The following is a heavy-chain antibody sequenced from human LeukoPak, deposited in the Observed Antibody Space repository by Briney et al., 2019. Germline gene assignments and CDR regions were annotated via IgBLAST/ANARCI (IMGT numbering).Heavy chain of an antibody. Sequence: AGTSLRLSCAASGFTFDDYAMHWVRQAPGKGLEWVSGISWNSGSIGYADSVKGRFTISRDNAKNSLYLQMNSLRAEDTALYYCAKGSQYQLSMYYFDYWGQGTLVTVSS. V-gene: IGHV3-9*01. CDR3: AKGSQYQLSMYYFDY. J-gene: IGHJ4*02. CDR1: GFTFDDYA. D-gene: IGHD2-2*01. CDR2: ISWNSGSI.